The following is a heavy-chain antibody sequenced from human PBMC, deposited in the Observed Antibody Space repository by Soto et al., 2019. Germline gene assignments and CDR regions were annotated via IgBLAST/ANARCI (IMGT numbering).Heavy chain of an antibody. CDR1: GYTFTGYY. D-gene: IGHD4-17*01. V-gene: IGHV1-2*04. J-gene: IGHJ3*02. CDR3: ARARLRWYTNDAFDI. Sequence: ASVKVSCNASGYTFTGYYMHWVRQAPGRGLEWMGWINPNSGGTNYAQKFQGWVTMTRDTSISTAYMELSRLRSDDTAVYYCARARLRWYTNDAFDIWGQGTMVTVSS. CDR2: INPNSGGT.